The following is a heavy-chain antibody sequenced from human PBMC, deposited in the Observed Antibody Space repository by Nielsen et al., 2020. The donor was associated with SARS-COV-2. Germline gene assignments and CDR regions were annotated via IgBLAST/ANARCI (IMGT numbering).Heavy chain of an antibody. Sequence: GESLKISCAASGFTFSTYAMGWVRQAPGKGLECISVVYGDSSTTYYADSVRGRFTISRDNSKNMVYLQMDNLRTDDSALYYCASPFDYWGRGTLVTVSS. V-gene: IGHV3-23*03. CDR3: ASPFDY. CDR1: GFTFSTYA. J-gene: IGHJ4*02. CDR2: VYGDSSTT.